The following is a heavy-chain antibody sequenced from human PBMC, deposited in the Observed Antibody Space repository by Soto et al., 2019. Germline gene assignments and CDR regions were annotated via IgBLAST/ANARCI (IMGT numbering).Heavy chain of an antibody. CDR2: ISYDGSNK. V-gene: IGHV3-30*18. J-gene: IGHJ4*02. CDR3: AKDKAKSGSTGDFDY. D-gene: IGHD1-26*01. Sequence: QVQLVESGGGVVQPGRSLRLSCAASGFTFSSYGMHWVRQAPGKGLEWVAVISYDGSNKNYVDSVKGRFTISRDNSKNPLYLQMNSLRAEDTAVYYCAKDKAKSGSTGDFDYWGQGTLVTVSS. CDR1: GFTFSSYG.